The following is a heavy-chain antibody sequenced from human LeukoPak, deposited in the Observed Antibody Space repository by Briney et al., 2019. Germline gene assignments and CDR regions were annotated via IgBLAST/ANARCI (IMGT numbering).Heavy chain of an antibody. V-gene: IGHV4-59*01. CDR1: GGSISSYY. CDR3: ARGRKEYNYYYYYMDV. D-gene: IGHD1-1*01. Sequence: SETLSLTCTASGGSISSYYWSWIRQPPGKGLEWIGYIYYSGSTNYNPSLKSRVTISVDTSKNQFSLKLSSVTAADTAVYYCARGRKEYNYYYYYMDVWGKGTTVTVSS. CDR2: IYYSGST. J-gene: IGHJ6*03.